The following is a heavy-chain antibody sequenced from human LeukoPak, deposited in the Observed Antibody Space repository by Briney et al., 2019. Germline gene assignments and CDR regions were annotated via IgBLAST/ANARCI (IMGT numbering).Heavy chain of an antibody. D-gene: IGHD2-21*02. CDR1: GPSMNYPC. J-gene: IGHJ4*02. CDR2: TRNKPNGYTT. Sequence: GGSLRLSCSANGPSMNYPCMECDSQAPGKGLEWVGRTRNKPNGYTTDYGTSVKGRFIVSRDDSENSLYLQMNGLKTCNRYVEYCLRVREGDSCDYWGQGTLVTVSS. CDR3: LRVREGDSCDY. V-gene: IGHV3-72*01.